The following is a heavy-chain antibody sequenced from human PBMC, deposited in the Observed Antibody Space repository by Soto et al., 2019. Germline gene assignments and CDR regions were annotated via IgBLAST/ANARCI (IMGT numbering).Heavy chain of an antibody. CDR2: IYSSGST. J-gene: IGHJ5*02. D-gene: IGHD2-21*01. CDR3: ARGYSFMPVPERLVWFDP. CDR1: GGSISSITYY. Sequence: QLQLQESGPGLVKPSETLSLTCTVSGGSISSITYYWGWIRQPPGKGLEWIVSIYSSGSTFYNPSLKSRVTISVDTSKNQFSLKLSSVTAADTAVYYCARGYSFMPVPERLVWFDPWGQGTVVTVSS. V-gene: IGHV4-39*01.